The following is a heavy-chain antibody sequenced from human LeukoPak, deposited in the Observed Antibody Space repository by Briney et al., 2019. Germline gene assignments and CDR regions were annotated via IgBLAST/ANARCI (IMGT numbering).Heavy chain of an antibody. CDR2: IYYSGST. CDR1: GGSISSSSYY. CDR3: ARLCSGGSCYEEDYFDY. Sequence: SETLSLTCTVSGGSISSSSYYWGWIRQPPGKGLEWIGSIYYSGSTYYNPSLKSRVTISVDTSKTQFSLKLSSVTAADTAVYYCARLCSGGSCYEEDYFDYWGQGTLVTVSS. V-gene: IGHV4-39*01. D-gene: IGHD2-15*01. J-gene: IGHJ4*02.